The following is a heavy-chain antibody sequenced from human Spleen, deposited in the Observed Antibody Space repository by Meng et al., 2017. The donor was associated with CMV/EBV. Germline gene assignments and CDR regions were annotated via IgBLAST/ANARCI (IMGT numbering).Heavy chain of an antibody. CDR2: ISHSGSA. D-gene: IGHD1-26*01. CDR1: GSFSGYY. V-gene: IGHV4-34*01. CDR3: ARLIVGATKDY. Sequence: LSLTCGGGSFSGYYWTWIRQSPRKGLEWIGEISHSGSANYNPSLKSRVTISIDRSKNQIYLKLSSVTAADTAMYYCARLIVGATKDYWGQGTLVTVSS. J-gene: IGHJ4*02.